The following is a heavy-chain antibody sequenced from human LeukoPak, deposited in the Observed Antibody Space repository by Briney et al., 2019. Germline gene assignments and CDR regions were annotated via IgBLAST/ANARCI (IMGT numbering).Heavy chain of an antibody. V-gene: IGHV3-30-3*01. CDR1: GFTFSSYA. CDR2: ISYDGSNK. Sequence: GGSLRLSCAASGFTFSSYAMHWVRQAPGKGLEWVAVISYDGSNKYYADSVKGRFTISRDNSKNTLYLQMNSLRAEDTAVYYCARALRIFGVVKNYYGMDVWGQGTTVTVSS. CDR3: ARALRIFGVVKNYYGMDV. J-gene: IGHJ6*02. D-gene: IGHD3-3*01.